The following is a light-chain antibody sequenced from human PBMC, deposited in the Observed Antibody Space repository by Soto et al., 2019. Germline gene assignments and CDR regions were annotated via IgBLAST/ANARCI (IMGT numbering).Light chain of an antibody. V-gene: IGKV3-15*01. J-gene: IGKJ1*01. CDR3: QQYNDWPKM. CDR1: QSVNMN. CDR2: RAS. Sequence: EIVMTHPPVTLSVSLGETETLSCTASQSVNMNLAWYQHKPGQAPRVLIYRASIRATGIPARFNGSGSGTDFTLTISSLQSEDFAVYYCQQYNDWPKMFGQGTKVDIK.